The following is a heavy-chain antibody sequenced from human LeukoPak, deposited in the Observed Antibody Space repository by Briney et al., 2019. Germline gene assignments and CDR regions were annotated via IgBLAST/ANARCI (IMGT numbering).Heavy chain of an antibody. CDR2: ISPSNDNT. Sequence: GASVKVSCKASNYTFTTYGISWVRQAPGQGLEWMGWISPSNDNTNYAQDFLGRVAMTTDTFTSTAYLELRSLRYDDTAVYFCARGRVVTTIRSQYFDYWGQGTLVTVSS. CDR3: ARGRVVTTIRSQYFDY. J-gene: IGHJ4*02. V-gene: IGHV1-18*01. CDR1: NYTFTTYG. D-gene: IGHD2-21*02.